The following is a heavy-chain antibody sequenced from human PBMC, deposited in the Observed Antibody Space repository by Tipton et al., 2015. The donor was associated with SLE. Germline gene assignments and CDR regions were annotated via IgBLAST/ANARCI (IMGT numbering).Heavy chain of an antibody. CDR3: ARASSAYYWFDP. J-gene: IGHJ5*02. V-gene: IGHV4-61*05. CDR1: GGSILSSTSF. Sequence: TLSLTCTVSGGSILSSTSFWDWIRQPPGKGLEWIGYIYCSGSTNSNPSLRSRVTISIDTSKNQSSLKLTSVTAADTAVYYCARASSAYYWFDPWGQGPLVTVSS. CDR2: IYCSGST. D-gene: IGHD3-22*01.